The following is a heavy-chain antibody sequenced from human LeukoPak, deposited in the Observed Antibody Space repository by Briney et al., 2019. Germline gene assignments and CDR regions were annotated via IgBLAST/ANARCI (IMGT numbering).Heavy chain of an antibody. J-gene: IGHJ4*02. Sequence: SETLSLTCAVSGTSLTNYHGTWIRQPPGRGLEWIGYLFSSGTTNYNPSLKSRVTISLDTSKSQFSLKLTSVTATDSAVYYCARGHLGLQDWAQGTLVTVSS. CDR3: ARGHLGLQD. CDR1: GTSLTNYH. CDR2: LFSSGTT. V-gene: IGHV4-59*01.